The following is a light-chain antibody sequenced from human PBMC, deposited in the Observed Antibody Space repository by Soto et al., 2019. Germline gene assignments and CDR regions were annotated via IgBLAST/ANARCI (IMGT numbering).Light chain of an antibody. CDR2: LDD. V-gene: IGLV1-36*01. CDR1: SSNIGNNA. J-gene: IGLJ3*02. CDR3: AAWDEGLNAPV. Sequence: QSVLTQPPSVSEAPRQRVTISCSGSSSNIGNNAVNWYQQLPGKAPKLLIYLDDLVPSGVSDRCSGSRSGTSASLAISGLQSDDEAIDYCAAWDEGLNAPVFGGGTKLTVL.